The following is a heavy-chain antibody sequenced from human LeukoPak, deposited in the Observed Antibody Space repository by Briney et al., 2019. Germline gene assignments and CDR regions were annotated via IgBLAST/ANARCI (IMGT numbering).Heavy chain of an antibody. J-gene: IGHJ4*02. V-gene: IGHV3-7*01. CDR2: IKQDGSEK. Sequence: GGSLRLSCAASGFTYSSYWMSWVRQDPGKGLEWVANIKQDGSEKYYVDSVKGRFTISRDNAKNSLYLQMNSLRAEDTAVYYCARDYYDSSGYYHVGYFDYWGQGTLVTVSS. CDR3: ARDYYDSSGYYHVGYFDY. CDR1: GFTYSSYW. D-gene: IGHD3-22*01.